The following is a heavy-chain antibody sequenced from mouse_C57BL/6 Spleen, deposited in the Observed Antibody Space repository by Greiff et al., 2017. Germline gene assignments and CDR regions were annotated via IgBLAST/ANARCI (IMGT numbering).Heavy chain of an antibody. Sequence: QVQLQQPGAELVKPGASVKLSCKASGYTFTSYWMHWVKQRPGQGLEWIGMIHPNSGSTNYNEKFKSKATLTVDKSSSTAYMQLSSLTSEDSAVYYCARQRAYGNWAMDYWGQGTSVTVSS. J-gene: IGHJ4*01. V-gene: IGHV1-64*01. CDR1: GYTFTSYW. CDR3: ARQRAYGNWAMDY. CDR2: IHPNSGST. D-gene: IGHD2-1*01.